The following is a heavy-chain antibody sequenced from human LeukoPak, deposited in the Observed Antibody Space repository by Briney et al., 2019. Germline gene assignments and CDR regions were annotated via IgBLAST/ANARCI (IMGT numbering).Heavy chain of an antibody. CDR3: AKGALTKTHCISWDPFDY. CDR2: IDHPGFTT. V-gene: IGHV3-23*01. Sequence: GALRLSCVASRFTFRGYALSSVRHGPGTGVEGVSDIDHPGFTTHAADSDKGRFTITRDNSKSTLYLQMNSLSAEDTAVYYCAKGALTKTHCISWDPFDYWGQGTLVTVSS. D-gene: IGHD6-13*01. J-gene: IGHJ4*02. CDR1: RFTFRGYA.